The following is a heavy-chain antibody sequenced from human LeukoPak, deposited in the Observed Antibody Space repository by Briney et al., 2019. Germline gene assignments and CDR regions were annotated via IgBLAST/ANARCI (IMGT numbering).Heavy chain of an antibody. Sequence: GGSLRLSCAASGFTFSTYAMSWVRQSPGKGLEWVSTISGSGGSTYYADSVKGRFTISRDNTKNALYLQMNSLRAEDTAVYYCAKEFYFATAVWGQGTTVTVS. CDR1: GFTFSTYA. D-gene: IGHD2-15*01. CDR3: AKEFYFATAV. CDR2: ISGSGGST. V-gene: IGHV3-23*01. J-gene: IGHJ6*02.